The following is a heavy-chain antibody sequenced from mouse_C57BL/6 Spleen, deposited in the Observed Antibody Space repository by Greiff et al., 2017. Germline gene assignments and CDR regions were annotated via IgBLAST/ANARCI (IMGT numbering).Heavy chain of an antibody. D-gene: IGHD1-1*01. Sequence: VQLQQSGPELVKPGASVKMSCKASGYTFTDYNMHWVKQSHGKSLEWSGYINPNNGGTSYNQKFKGKATLTVNKSSSTAYMALRSLTSEGSAVYYCARDYYGSSQLWYFDVWGTGTTVTVSS. CDR1: GYTFTDYN. CDR2: INPNNGGT. V-gene: IGHV1-22*01. J-gene: IGHJ1*03. CDR3: ARDYYGSSQLWYFDV.